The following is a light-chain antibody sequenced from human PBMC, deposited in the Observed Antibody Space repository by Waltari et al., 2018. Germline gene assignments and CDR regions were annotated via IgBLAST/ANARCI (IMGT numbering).Light chain of an antibody. J-gene: IGKJ1*01. CDR2: GGT. CDR3: QHYVRLPAT. Sequence: EIVLTQSPGTLSLSPGERATLPCRASQSVSRALAWYQQKPGQAPRLLIYGGTRATGIPDRFSGSGSGTDFSLTISRLGPEDFAVYYCQHYVRLPATFGQGTKVEIK. CDR1: QSVSRA. V-gene: IGKV3-20*01.